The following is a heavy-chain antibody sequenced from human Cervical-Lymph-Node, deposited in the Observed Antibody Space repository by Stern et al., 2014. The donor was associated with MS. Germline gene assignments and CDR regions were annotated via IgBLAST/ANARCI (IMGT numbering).Heavy chain of an antibody. D-gene: IGHD1-1*01. V-gene: IGHV1-46*03. J-gene: IGHJ5*02. Sequence: QVQLMQSGAEVKKPGASVNVSCEASGFSFTTHYMHWIRQAPGEGLEWVGMICPISRTSSSARQCQARVIITRDTSTSTIYMELTGLRSEDTALYFCTRVQRERRALDHFDPWGQGTLVTVSS. CDR1: GFSFTTHY. CDR3: TRVQRERRALDHFDP. CDR2: ICPISRTS.